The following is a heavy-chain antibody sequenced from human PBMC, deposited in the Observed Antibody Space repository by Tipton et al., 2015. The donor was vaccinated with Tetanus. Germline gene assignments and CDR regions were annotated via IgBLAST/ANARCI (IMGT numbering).Heavy chain of an antibody. CDR1: GGSISSYY. J-gene: IGHJ3*02. D-gene: IGHD3-10*01. Sequence: LRLSCTVSGGSISSYYWSWIRQPAGKGPEWIGRIYTSGSTNYNPSLRSRVTMSVDTSKNQFSLKLSSVTAADTAVYYCASHYGSGSDDAFDIWGQGTMVTVSS. CDR2: IYTSGST. V-gene: IGHV4-4*07. CDR3: ASHYGSGSDDAFDI.